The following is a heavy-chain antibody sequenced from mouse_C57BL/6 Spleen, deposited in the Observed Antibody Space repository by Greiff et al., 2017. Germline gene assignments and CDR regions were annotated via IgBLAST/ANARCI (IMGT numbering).Heavy chain of an antibody. CDR1: GFSLTSYG. D-gene: IGHD1-1*01. V-gene: IGHV2-2*01. CDR3: ARNSGTTVVADWYFDV. J-gene: IGHJ1*03. CDR2: IWSGGST. Sequence: QVQLQQSGPGLVQPSQSLSITCTVSGFSLTSYGVHWVRQSPGKGLEWLGVIWSGGSTDDKAAFLSRLSISKDNSKSQVFFKMNSLQADDTAIYYCARNSGTTVVADWYFDVWGTGTTVTVAS.